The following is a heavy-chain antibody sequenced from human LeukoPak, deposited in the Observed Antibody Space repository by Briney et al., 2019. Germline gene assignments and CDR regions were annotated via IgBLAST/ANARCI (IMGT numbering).Heavy chain of an antibody. Sequence: GGSLRLSCAASGFSLSTYWMSWVRQAPGKGLEWVANIKQDGSHKNYVDSVKGRFTISRDNAKNSLYLQMNSLKTEDTAVYYCTTWSISTTYWGQGTLVTVSS. J-gene: IGHJ4*02. D-gene: IGHD2-2*01. V-gene: IGHV3-7*03. CDR2: IKQDGSHK. CDR3: TTWSISTTY. CDR1: GFSLSTYW.